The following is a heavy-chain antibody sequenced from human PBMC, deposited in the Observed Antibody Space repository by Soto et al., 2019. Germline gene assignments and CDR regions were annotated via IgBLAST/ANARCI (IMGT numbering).Heavy chain of an antibody. CDR3: AKRIDYGERSFVDY. CDR1: GFTFSSYG. J-gene: IGHJ4*02. CDR2: ISYVGSNK. Sequence: GGSLRLSCAASGFTFSSYGMHWVRQAPGKGLEWVAVISYVGSNKYYADSVKGRFTISRDNSKNTLYLQMNSLGAEDTAVYYCAKRIDYGERSFVDYWGQGTLVTVSS. V-gene: IGHV3-30*18. D-gene: IGHD4-17*01.